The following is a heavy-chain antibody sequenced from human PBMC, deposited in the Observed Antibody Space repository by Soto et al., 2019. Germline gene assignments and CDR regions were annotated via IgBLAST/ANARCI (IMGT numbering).Heavy chain of an antibody. D-gene: IGHD6-19*01. CDR1: GYSFTSYW. CDR2: IDPSDSYT. J-gene: IGHJ6*02. CDR3: ARSIAVAGTDYYYGMDV. Sequence: GESLKISCKGSGYSFTSYWISWVRQMPGKGLEWMGRIDPSDSYTNYSPSFQGHVTISADKSISTAYLQWSSLKASDTAMYYCARSIAVAGTDYYYGMDVWGQGTTVTAP. V-gene: IGHV5-10-1*01.